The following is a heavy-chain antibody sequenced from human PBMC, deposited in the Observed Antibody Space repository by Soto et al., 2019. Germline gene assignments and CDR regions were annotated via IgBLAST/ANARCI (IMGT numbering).Heavy chain of an antibody. Sequence: GASVKFSCKASGGTFSSYAISWVRQAPGQGLEWMGGIIPIFGTANYAQKFQGRVTITADKSTSTAYMELSSLRSEDTAVYYCARDWRGKSIAAAGIDFYYYYYGMDVWGQGTTVTVSS. V-gene: IGHV1-69*06. CDR2: IIPIFGTA. CDR3: ARDWRGKSIAAAGIDFYYYYYGMDV. D-gene: IGHD6-13*01. CDR1: GGTFSSYA. J-gene: IGHJ6*02.